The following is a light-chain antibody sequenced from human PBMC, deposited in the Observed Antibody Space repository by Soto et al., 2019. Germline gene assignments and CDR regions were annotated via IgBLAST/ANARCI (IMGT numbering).Light chain of an antibody. CDR1: QSVSTNF. J-gene: IGKJ1*01. CDR3: QQYGRTSWT. CDR2: GAS. Sequence: EIVLTQSPGTLSLSPGEGATLSCRASQSVSTNFFAWYQQKPGPAPRLLIYGASTRATGIPDRFSGSGSGTDFTLTISRLEPEDFAVYYCQQYGRTSWTFGQGTK. V-gene: IGKV3-20*01.